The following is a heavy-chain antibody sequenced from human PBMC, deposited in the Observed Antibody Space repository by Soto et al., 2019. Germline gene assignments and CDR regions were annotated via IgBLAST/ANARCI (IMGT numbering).Heavy chain of an antibody. V-gene: IGHV1-69*02. J-gene: IGHJ4*02. CDR2: VNPILSMS. CDR1: GDTFNFYS. D-gene: IGHD3-10*01. CDR3: ASSYGSGYRAFDY. Sequence: QVQLVQSGAEVKRPGYSVKVSCKASGDTFNFYSINWVRQAPGVGLEWVGRVNPILSMSNYAQRFQGRVTMTADKSTSTAYMERRSLRSEDTAIYYCASSYGSGYRAFDYWGQVALGAVSS.